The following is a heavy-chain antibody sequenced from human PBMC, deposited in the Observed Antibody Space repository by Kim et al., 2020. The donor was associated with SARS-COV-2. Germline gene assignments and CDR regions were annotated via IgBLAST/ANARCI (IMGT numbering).Heavy chain of an antibody. J-gene: IGHJ2*01. Sequence: SETLSLTCTVSGGSISSYYWSWIRQPPGKGLEWIGYIYYSGSTNYNPSLKSRVTISVDTSKNQFSLKLSSVTAADTAVYYCAMTTVTTYPYWYFDLWGRGTLVTVSS. D-gene: IGHD4-17*01. CDR1: GGSISSYY. CDR3: AMTTVTTYPYWYFDL. CDR2: IYYSGST. V-gene: IGHV4-59*01.